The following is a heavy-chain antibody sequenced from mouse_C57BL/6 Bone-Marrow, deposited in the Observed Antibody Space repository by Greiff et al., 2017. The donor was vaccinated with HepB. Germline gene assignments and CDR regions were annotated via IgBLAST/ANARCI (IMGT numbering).Heavy chain of an antibody. D-gene: IGHD4-1*01. V-gene: IGHV10-1*01. CDR1: GFSFNTYA. CDR3: VRHGTGIDY. CDR2: IRSKSNNYAT. Sequence: EVMLVESGGGLVQPKGSLKLSCAASGFSFNTYAMNWVRQAPGKGLEWVARIRSKSNNYATYYADSVKDRFTISRDDSESMLYLQMNNLKTEDTAMYYCVRHGTGIDYWGQGTTLTVSS. J-gene: IGHJ2*01.